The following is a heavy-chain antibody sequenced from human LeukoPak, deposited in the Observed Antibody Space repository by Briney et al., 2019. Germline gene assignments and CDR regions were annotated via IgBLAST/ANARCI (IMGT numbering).Heavy chain of an antibody. Sequence: ASVKVSCKASGGTFSSYAISWVRQAPGQGLEWMGWINTYNGNTNYAQELQGRVTMTTDTSTSTASMELRSPRSDDTAVYYCARDSWTLDYGIMDVWGKGTTVTVSS. J-gene: IGHJ6*03. CDR2: INTYNGNT. V-gene: IGHV1-18*01. CDR3: ARDSWTLDYGIMDV. CDR1: GGTFSSYA. D-gene: IGHD4-17*01.